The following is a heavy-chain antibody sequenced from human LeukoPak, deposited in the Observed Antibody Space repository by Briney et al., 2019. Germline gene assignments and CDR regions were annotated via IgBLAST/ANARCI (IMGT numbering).Heavy chain of an antibody. D-gene: IGHD2-2*01. CDR1: GFTFSSYA. Sequence: PGGSLRLSCAASGFTFSSYAMSWVRHAPGKGLEWVSDISDSGGSTYYGDPVKRRFTISRQNSKNTLYTQMNSLRAEDRAVYYCAKGPPGIVVVPGAMLDYWGQGTLVTVSS. J-gene: IGHJ4*02. CDR2: ISDSGGST. V-gene: IGHV3-23*01. CDR3: AKGPPGIVVVPGAMLDY.